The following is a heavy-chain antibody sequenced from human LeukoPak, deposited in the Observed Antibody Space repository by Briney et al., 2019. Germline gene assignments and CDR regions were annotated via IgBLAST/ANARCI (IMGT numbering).Heavy chain of an antibody. Sequence: GGSLRLSCAASGFTFSTYGMNWVRQAPGKGLEWVAFIRYDESNKSYADSVKGRFTISRDNSKNTVYLQMNSLRADDTAVYYCARDLPLRRSWHSGGYWGRGTLVTVSS. CDR1: GFTFSTYG. CDR2: IRYDESNK. D-gene: IGHD3-22*01. V-gene: IGHV3-30*02. CDR3: ARDLPLRRSWHSGGY. J-gene: IGHJ4*02.